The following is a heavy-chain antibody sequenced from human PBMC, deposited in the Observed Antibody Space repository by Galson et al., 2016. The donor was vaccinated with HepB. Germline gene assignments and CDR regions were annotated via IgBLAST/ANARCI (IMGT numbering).Heavy chain of an antibody. V-gene: IGHV3-53*01. D-gene: IGHD1-7*01. Sequence: SLRLSCAVSGFTVSSNYMSWVRQPPGKGLEWVSLIYSVGSTHYADSVKGRFTISRDSSKNTLYLQMNSLRAEDTAVYYCARDEIIGTTGDYWGQGTLVTVSS. CDR2: IYSVGST. CDR1: GFTVSSNY. CDR3: ARDEIIGTTGDY. J-gene: IGHJ4*02.